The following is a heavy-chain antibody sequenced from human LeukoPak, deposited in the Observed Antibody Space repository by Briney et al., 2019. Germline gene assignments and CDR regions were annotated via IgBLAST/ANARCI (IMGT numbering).Heavy chain of an antibody. D-gene: IGHD3-3*01. CDR1: GYTLTELS. Sequence: LWASVKVSCTVSGYTLTELSMHWVRQAPGKGLEWMGGFDPEDGETIYAQKFQGRVTMTEDTSTDTAYMELSSLRSEDTAVYYCAIAREWSITLDYWGQGTLVTVSS. CDR3: AIAREWSITLDY. V-gene: IGHV1-24*01. CDR2: FDPEDGET. J-gene: IGHJ4*02.